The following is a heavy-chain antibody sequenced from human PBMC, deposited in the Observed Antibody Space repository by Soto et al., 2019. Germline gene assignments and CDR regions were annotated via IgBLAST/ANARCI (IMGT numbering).Heavy chain of an antibody. J-gene: IGHJ6*02. Sequence: SETLSLTCAVSGGSISSSNWWSWVRQPPGKGLEWIGEIYHSGSTNYNPSLKSRVTISVDKSKNQFSLKLSSVTAADTAVYYSARLPYYDFWSRYYSPPYYYYYGMDVWGQGTTVTVSS. CDR3: ARLPYYDFWSRYYSPPYYYYYGMDV. CDR2: IYHSGST. CDR1: GGSISSSNW. V-gene: IGHV4-4*02. D-gene: IGHD3-3*01.